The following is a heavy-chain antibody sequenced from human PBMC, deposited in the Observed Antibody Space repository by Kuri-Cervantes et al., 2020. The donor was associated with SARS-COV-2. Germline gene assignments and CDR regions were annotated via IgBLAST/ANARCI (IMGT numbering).Heavy chain of an antibody. J-gene: IGHJ6*02. CDR2: ISYDGSNK. D-gene: IGHD4-11*01. Sequence: LSLTCAASGFTFSSYAMHWVRQAPGKGLEWVAVISYDGSNKYYADSVKGRFTISRDNSKNTLYLQMNSLRAEDTAVYYCAKLAGSNYFYYYGMDVWGQGTTVTVSS. V-gene: IGHV3-30-3*02. CDR1: GFTFSSYA. CDR3: AKLAGSNYFYYYGMDV.